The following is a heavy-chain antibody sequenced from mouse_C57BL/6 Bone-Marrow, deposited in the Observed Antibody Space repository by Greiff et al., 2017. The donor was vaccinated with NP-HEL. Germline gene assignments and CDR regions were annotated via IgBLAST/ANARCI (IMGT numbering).Heavy chain of an antibody. J-gene: IGHJ3*01. CDR3: ARSLRWFFAY. CDR1: GYAFTNYL. CDR2: INPGSGGT. D-gene: IGHD2-9*01. V-gene: IGHV1-54*01. Sequence: QVQLQQSGAELVRPGTSVKVSCKASGYAFTNYLIEWVKQRPGQGLEWIGVINPGSGGTNYNEKFKGKATLTANKSSSTAYMQLSSLTSEYSAVYFYARSLRWFFAYWGQGTLVTVSA.